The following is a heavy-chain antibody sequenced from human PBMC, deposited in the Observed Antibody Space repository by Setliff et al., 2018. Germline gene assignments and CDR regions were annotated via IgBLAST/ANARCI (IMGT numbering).Heavy chain of an antibody. Sequence: SETLSLTCTVPDVSISSSSFYWAWIRQPPGKGLEWIGSIYYTGSTYYSPSLKSRVTMSIDTSKNQFSLNLNSVTAADTAVYYCARQPYSTTYYYYYYYMDVWGKGTTVTVSS. J-gene: IGHJ6*03. CDR2: IYYTGST. D-gene: IGHD6-13*01. CDR3: ARQPYSTTYYYYYYYMDV. V-gene: IGHV4-39*01. CDR1: DVSISSSSFY.